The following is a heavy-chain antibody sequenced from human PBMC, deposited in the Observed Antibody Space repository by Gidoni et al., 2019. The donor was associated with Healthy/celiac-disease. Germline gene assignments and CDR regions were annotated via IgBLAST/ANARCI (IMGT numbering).Heavy chain of an antibody. Sequence: EVQLVESGGGLVKPGGSLRLSCAASGFTFSSYSMNWVRQAPGKGLEWVSSISSSSSYIYYADSVKGRFTISRDNAKNSLYLQMNSLRAEDTAVYYCASTRHYYYYYYMDVWGKGTTVTVSS. CDR1: GFTFSSYS. CDR2: ISSSSSYI. V-gene: IGHV3-21*01. J-gene: IGHJ6*03. CDR3: ASTRHYYYYYYMDV.